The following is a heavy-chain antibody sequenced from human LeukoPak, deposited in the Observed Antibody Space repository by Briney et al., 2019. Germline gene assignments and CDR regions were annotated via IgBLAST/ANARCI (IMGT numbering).Heavy chain of an antibody. D-gene: IGHD3-3*01. J-gene: IGHJ4*02. V-gene: IGHV3-23*01. CDR2: IGGDAVST. CDR1: GFTFSSYA. Sequence: GGSLRLSCAASGFTFSSYAMSWVRQAPGKGLEWVSAIGGDAVSTYYADSVKGRFSISRDNSKNTLYLQMNSLRADDTAVYYYSKDLWKADYWGERTLVTVSS. CDR3: SKDLWKADY.